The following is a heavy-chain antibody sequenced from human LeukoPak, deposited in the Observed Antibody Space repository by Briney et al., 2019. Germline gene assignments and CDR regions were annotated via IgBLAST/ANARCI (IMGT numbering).Heavy chain of an antibody. J-gene: IGHJ4*02. V-gene: IGHV1-2*02. CDR2: INPNSGGT. CDR3: ARDPRIAAAGTYFDY. CDR1: GYTFTGYY. Sequence: GASVEVSCKASGYTFTGYYMHWVRQAPGQGLEWMGWINPNSGGTNYAQKFQGRVTMTRDTSTSTVYMELSSLRSEDTAVYYCARDPRIAAAGTYFDYWGQGTLVTVSS. D-gene: IGHD6-13*01.